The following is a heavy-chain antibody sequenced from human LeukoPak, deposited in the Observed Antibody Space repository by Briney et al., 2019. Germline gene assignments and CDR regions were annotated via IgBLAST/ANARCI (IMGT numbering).Heavy chain of an antibody. J-gene: IGHJ4*02. D-gene: IGHD3-16*01. CDR1: GFSISDYY. Sequence: GGSLGLSCDASGFSISDYYMSWIRQSPGKGLEWISYITSGGASTNYADSVKGRFTISRDKAKNSVALQLNSLRAEDTAVYYCTRQRRGTYYAFDSWGQGTLVTVSS. CDR2: ITSGGAST. V-gene: IGHV3-11*01. CDR3: TRQRRGTYYAFDS.